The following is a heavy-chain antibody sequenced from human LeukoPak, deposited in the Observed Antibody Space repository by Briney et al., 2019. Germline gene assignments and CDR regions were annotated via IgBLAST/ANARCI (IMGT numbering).Heavy chain of an antibody. J-gene: IGHJ4*02. V-gene: IGHV4-59*08. D-gene: IGHD4-11*01. Sequence: SETLSLTCTVSGGSISSYYWSWIRQPPGKGLEWIGYIYYSGSTNYNPSLKSRVTISVDTSKNQFSLKLSSVTAADTAVYYCARHGRRGTVTRFDYWGQGTLVTVSS. CDR3: ARHGRRGTVTRFDY. CDR1: GGSISSYY. CDR2: IYYSGST.